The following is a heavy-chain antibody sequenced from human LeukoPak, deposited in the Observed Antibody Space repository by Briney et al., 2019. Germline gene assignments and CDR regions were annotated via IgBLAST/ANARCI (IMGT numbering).Heavy chain of an antibody. CDR2: ISGSSSDV. J-gene: IGHJ4*02. CDR3: SRDPRHSDY. CDR1: GFTLSTYW. Sequence: GGSLSLSCAAAGFTLSTYWMHWVRQAPGKGLELLSYISGSSSDVNYIESVRGRFTISRDNAKNSLYLHMNSLTVEDTAVYYCSRDPRHSDYWGQGTLVTVSS. V-gene: IGHV3-21*04.